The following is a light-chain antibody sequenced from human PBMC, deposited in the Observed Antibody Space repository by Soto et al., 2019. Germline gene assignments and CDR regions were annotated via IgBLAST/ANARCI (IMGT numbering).Light chain of an antibody. CDR1: SSDVGGYNY. Sequence: QSALTQPASVSGSPGQSITISCTGTSSDVGGYNYVSWYQQPPGKAPKLVIYEVSDRPSGVSTRFSGSKSGNTASLTISGLQTDDEADYFRCSYTSISTLVFGGGTKLTVL. CDR2: EVS. V-gene: IGLV2-14*01. J-gene: IGLJ3*02. CDR3: CSYTSISTLV.